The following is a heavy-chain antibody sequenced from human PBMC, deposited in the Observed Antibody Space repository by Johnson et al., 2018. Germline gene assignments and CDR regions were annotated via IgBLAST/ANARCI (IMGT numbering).Heavy chain of an antibody. J-gene: IGHJ3*02. V-gene: IGHV1-8*02. Sequence: QVQLVESGAEVKKPGSSVKVSCKASGGTFSSYAISWVRQAPGQGLEWMGWMNPNSGNTGYAQKFQGRVTMTRNTSISTAYMELSSLRSEDTAVYYCARALAGLRLGELSPDDAFDIWGQGTMVTVSS. CDR3: ARALAGLRLGELSPDDAFDI. CDR2: MNPNSGNT. D-gene: IGHD3-16*02. CDR1: GGTFSSYA.